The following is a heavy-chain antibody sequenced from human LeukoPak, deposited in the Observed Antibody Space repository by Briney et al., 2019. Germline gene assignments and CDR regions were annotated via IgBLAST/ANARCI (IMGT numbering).Heavy chain of an antibody. CDR2: TKYDGREK. Sequence: GGSLRLSCTSSGFPFSSRWMHWVRQVPGRGPEWVANTKYDGREKYYVDSVKGRFSISRDNAKNSLYLQMNNLRVDDTAVYYCAKGPKLGDGFHCDYWGQGTLVTVSS. J-gene: IGHJ4*02. V-gene: IGHV3-7*03. CDR1: GFPFSSRW. D-gene: IGHD5-24*01. CDR3: AKGPKLGDGFHCDY.